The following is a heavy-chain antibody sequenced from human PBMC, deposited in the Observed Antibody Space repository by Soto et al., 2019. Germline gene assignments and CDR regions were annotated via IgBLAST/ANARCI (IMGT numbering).Heavy chain of an antibody. J-gene: IGHJ4*02. CDR2: FDPEDGET. D-gene: IGHD3-3*01. V-gene: IGHV1-24*01. Sequence: ASVKVSCQVSGSTLTELSMHWVRQAPGKGLEWMGGFDPEDGETIYAQKFQGRVTMTEDASTDTAYMELSSLRSEDTAVYYCATQASTIWEYYFDYWGQGTLVTVSS. CDR3: ATQASTIWEYYFDY. CDR1: GSTLTELS.